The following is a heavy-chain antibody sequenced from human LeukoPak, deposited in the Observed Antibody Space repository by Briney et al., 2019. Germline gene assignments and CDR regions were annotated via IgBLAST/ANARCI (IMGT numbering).Heavy chain of an antibody. V-gene: IGHV3-23*01. D-gene: IGHD6-19*01. CDR1: GFTLSNYV. Sequence: GGSLRLSCAASGFTLSNYVMSLVRQAPGKGLEWVSGISGSGVSRDYADSVKGRFTISRDNSKNTLYLQMNSLRVEDTAVYYCAKEQGSGWHIFDYWGQGTLVTVSS. CDR2: ISGSGVSR. J-gene: IGHJ4*02. CDR3: AKEQGSGWHIFDY.